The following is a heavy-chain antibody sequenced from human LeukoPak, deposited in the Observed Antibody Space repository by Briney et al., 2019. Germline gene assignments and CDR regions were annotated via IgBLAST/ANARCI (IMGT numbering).Heavy chain of an antibody. J-gene: IGHJ4*02. Sequence: SETLSLTCTVSGGSISSYYWSWIRQPPGKGLEWIGYIYYSGSTNYNPSLKSRVTISVDTSKNQFSLRLSSVTAADTAVYYCASVPSGSYGGDWGQGTLVTVSS. CDR1: GGSISSYY. CDR2: IYYSGST. V-gene: IGHV4-59*08. CDR3: ASVPSGSYGGD. D-gene: IGHD1-26*01.